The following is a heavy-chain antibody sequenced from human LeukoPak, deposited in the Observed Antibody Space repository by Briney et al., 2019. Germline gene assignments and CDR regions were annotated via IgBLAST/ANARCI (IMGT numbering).Heavy chain of an antibody. D-gene: IGHD6-6*01. Sequence: SETLSLTCAVSGGSISSSNWWSWVRQPPGKGLEWIGEIYHSGSTNYNPSLKSRVTISVDKSKNQFSLKLSSVTAADTAVYYCARGAARLYYYYMDVWGKGTTVTVSS. J-gene: IGHJ6*03. CDR1: GGSISSSNW. CDR3: ARGAARLYYYYMDV. V-gene: IGHV4-4*02. CDR2: IYHSGST.